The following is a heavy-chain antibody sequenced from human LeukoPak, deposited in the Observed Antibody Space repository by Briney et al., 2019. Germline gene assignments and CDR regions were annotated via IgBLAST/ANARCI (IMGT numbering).Heavy chain of an antibody. CDR2: IIPIFGTA. Sequence: SVKVSCKASGGTFSSYAISWVRQAPGQGLEWMGGIIPIFGTANYAQKFQGRVTITADESTSTAYMELSSLRSEDTAVYYCAREGEDSGFTMGAFDIWGQGTIVTVSS. CDR3: AREGEDSGFTMGAFDI. CDR1: GGTFSSYA. V-gene: IGHV1-69*13. D-gene: IGHD5-12*01. J-gene: IGHJ3*02.